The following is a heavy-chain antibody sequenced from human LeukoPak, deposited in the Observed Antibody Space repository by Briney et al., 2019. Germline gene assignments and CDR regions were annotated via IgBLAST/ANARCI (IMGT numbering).Heavy chain of an antibody. Sequence: GGSLRLSCAASGFTFSSFAMNWVRQAPGRGLEWVSSISSNGGSDYIYYADSVKGRFTISRDNAENSLYLQMNSLRAEDTAVYYCATYSSLNRREFQFWGQGTLLTVSS. J-gene: IGHJ1*01. CDR2: ISSNGGSDYI. CDR3: ATYSSLNRREFQF. V-gene: IGHV3-21*01. CDR1: GFTFSSFA. D-gene: IGHD3-22*01.